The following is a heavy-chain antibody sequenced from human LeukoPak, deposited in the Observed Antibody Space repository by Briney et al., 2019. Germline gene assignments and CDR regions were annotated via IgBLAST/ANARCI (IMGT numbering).Heavy chain of an antibody. J-gene: IGHJ4*02. D-gene: IGHD5-18*01. V-gene: IGHV1-18*01. CDR1: GGTFSSYA. Sequence: ASMKVSCKASGGTFSSYAISWVRQAPGQGLEWMGWISAYNGNTNYAQKLQGRVTMTTDTSTSTAYMELRSLRSDDTAVYYCARDGIQLWLLPFDYWGQGTLVTVSS. CDR3: ARDGIQLWLLPFDY. CDR2: ISAYNGNT.